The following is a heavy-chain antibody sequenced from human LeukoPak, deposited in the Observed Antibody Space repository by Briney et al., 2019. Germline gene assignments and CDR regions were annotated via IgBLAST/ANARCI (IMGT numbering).Heavy chain of an antibody. CDR2: MKQDGSDK. Sequence: GGSLRLSCAVSGFTFNSYWMSWVSQAPGKGMEWVANMKQDGSDKYYVDSVKGRVTISRDNGKNSLSLQMNSLRAEDTAVYYCARGYYDRGGHGHYNFDSWGHGTLVTVSS. V-gene: IGHV3-7*01. CDR1: GFTFNSYW. D-gene: IGHD3-22*01. CDR3: ARGYYDRGGHGHYNFDS. J-gene: IGHJ4*01.